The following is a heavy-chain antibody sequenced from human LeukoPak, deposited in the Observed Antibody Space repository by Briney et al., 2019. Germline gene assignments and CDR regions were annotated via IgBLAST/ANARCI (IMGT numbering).Heavy chain of an antibody. V-gene: IGHV4-59*01. CDR2: IYYSGST. Sequence: PSETLSLTRTVSGGSISSYYWSWIRQPPGKGLEWIGYIYYSGSTNYNPSLKSRVTISVDTSKNQFSLKLSSVTAADTAVYYCARVRLAARGYFDYWGQGTLVTVSS. D-gene: IGHD6-6*01. CDR3: ARVRLAARGYFDY. J-gene: IGHJ4*02. CDR1: GGSISSYY.